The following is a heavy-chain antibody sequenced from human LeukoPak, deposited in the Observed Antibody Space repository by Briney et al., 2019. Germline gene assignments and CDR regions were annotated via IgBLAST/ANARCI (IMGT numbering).Heavy chain of an antibody. J-gene: IGHJ6*04. CDR3: AELGITMIGGV. D-gene: IGHD3-10*02. CDR1: GFSFSNYG. V-gene: IGHV3-48*04. Sequence: GGSLRLSCAASGFSFSNYGMNWVRQAPGKGLEWVSYISSSGSTIYYADSVKGRFTISRDNAKNSLYLQMNSLRAEDTAVYYCAELGITMIGGVWGKGTTVTISS. CDR2: ISSSGSTI.